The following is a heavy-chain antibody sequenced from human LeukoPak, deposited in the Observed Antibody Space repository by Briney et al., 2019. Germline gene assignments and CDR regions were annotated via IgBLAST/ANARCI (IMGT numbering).Heavy chain of an antibody. J-gene: IGHJ4*02. V-gene: IGHV3-23*01. CDR1: GFIFSSYG. CDR2: IGGSGDNT. CDR3: ARPLRESGYFYFDY. D-gene: IGHD3-3*01. Sequence: GGSLRLSCAASGFIFSSYGMSWVRQAPGKGLEWVSAIGGSGDNTYYADSVKGRFTISRDNSKNTLFLQMNSLGAVDTAVYYCARPLRESGYFYFDYWGQGTLVTVSS.